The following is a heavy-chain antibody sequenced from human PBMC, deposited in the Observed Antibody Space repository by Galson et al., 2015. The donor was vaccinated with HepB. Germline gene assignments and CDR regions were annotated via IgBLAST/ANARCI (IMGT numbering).Heavy chain of an antibody. Sequence: SVKVSCKASGYTFNSHDIAWVRQAPGQGLEWIGWISGKTANTKSAQHLQDRVTMTTDTSTSTAYMELRSLRSDDTAVYYCAKPERRWGEFDFWGQGTLVTVSS. CDR1: GYTFNSHD. CDR2: ISGKTANT. V-gene: IGHV1-18*01. D-gene: IGHD1-1*01. CDR3: AKPERRWGEFDF. J-gene: IGHJ4*02.